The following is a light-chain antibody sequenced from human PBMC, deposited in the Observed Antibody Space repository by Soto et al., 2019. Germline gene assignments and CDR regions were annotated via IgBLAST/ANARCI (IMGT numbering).Light chain of an antibody. CDR1: QSISNW. CDR3: QQYGSSPIT. J-gene: IGKJ5*01. V-gene: IGKV1-5*01. Sequence: DIQMTQSPSSLSASVGDRVTFTCRASQSISNWLAWYQQKPGKAPKLLIYGASSRATGIPDRFSGSGSGTDFTLTISRLEPEDFAVYYCQQYGSSPITFGQGTRLEIK. CDR2: GAS.